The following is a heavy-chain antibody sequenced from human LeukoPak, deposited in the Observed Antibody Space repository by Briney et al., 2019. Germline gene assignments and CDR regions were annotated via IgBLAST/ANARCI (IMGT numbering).Heavy chain of an antibody. CDR1: GYTFTGYY. Sequence: ASVKVSCKASGYTFTGYYMHWVRQAPGQGLEWMGWINPNSGGTNYAQKFQGRVTMTRDKSIRTAYMELSRLTSDDTAVYYCARNIWFGEAADAFDIWGQGTMVTVSS. J-gene: IGHJ3*02. V-gene: IGHV1-2*02. D-gene: IGHD3-10*01. CDR2: INPNSGGT. CDR3: ARNIWFGEAADAFDI.